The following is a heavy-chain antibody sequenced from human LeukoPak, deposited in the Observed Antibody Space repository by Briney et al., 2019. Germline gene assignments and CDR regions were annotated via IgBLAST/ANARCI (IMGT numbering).Heavy chain of an antibody. CDR2: ITGSGTTK. CDR3: ARQEIGISGYTSLDQ. V-gene: IGHV3-48*03. D-gene: IGHD3-16*02. CDR1: GFTFSSYE. J-gene: IGHJ4*02. Sequence: GGSLRLSCAASGFTFSSYEMNWVRQAPGKGLEWVSYITGSGTTKYYADSVQGRFTISRDNTKNSLYLQMNSLRAEDTAVYYCARQEIGISGYTSLDQWGQGTLVTVSS.